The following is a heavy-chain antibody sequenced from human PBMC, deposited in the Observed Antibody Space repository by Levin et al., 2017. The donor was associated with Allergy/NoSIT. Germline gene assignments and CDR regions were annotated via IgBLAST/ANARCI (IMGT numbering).Heavy chain of an antibody. Sequence: GGSLRLSCAASGFTFSNAWMSWVRQAPGKGLEWVGRIKSKTDGGTTDYAAPVKGRFTISRDDTKNTLYLQMNSLKTEDTAVYYCTTGGGGGYSSSWYPFDYWGQGTLVTVSS. CDR1: GFTFSNAW. D-gene: IGHD6-13*01. V-gene: IGHV3-15*01. J-gene: IGHJ4*02. CDR3: TTGGGGGYSSSWYPFDY. CDR2: IKSKTDGGTT.